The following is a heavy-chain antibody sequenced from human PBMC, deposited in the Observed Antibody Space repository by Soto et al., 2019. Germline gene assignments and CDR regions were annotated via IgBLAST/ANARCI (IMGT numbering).Heavy chain of an antibody. CDR2: INSDGSST. V-gene: IGHV3-74*01. CDR1: GFTFSSYW. Sequence: GGSLRLSCAASGFTFSSYWMHWVRQAPGKGLVWVSRINSDGSSTSYADSVKGRFTISRDNAKSTLYLQMNSLRAEDTAVYYCAKDQGSSWYEIDYWGQGTLVTVSS. J-gene: IGHJ4*02. CDR3: AKDQGSSWYEIDY. D-gene: IGHD6-13*01.